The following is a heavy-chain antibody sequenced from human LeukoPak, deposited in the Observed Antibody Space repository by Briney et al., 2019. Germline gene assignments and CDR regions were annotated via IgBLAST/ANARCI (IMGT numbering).Heavy chain of an antibody. D-gene: IGHD3-9*01. J-gene: IGHJ4*02. V-gene: IGHV1-2*02. CDR2: INPNSGGT. CDR1: GYTFTGYY. CDR3: ARGPHVLRYFDWLSYYFDY. Sequence: AASVKVSCKASGYTFTGYYMHWVRQAPGQGLEWMGWINPNSGGTNYAQKFQGRVTMTRDTSISTAYMELSRLRSDDTAVYYCARGPHVLRYFDWLSYYFDYWGQGTLVTVSS.